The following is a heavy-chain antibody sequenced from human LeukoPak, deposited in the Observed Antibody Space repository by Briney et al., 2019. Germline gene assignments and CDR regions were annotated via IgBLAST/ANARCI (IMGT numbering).Heavy chain of an antibody. Sequence: GASVEVSCKASGYTFTGYYMHWVRQAPGQGLEWMGWINPNSGGTNYAQKFQGWVTMTRDTSISTAYMELSRLRSDDTAVYYCAGDHCSSTSCLVMDYWGQGTLVTVSS. D-gene: IGHD2-2*01. J-gene: IGHJ4*02. CDR2: INPNSGGT. V-gene: IGHV1-2*04. CDR1: GYTFTGYY. CDR3: AGDHCSSTSCLVMDY.